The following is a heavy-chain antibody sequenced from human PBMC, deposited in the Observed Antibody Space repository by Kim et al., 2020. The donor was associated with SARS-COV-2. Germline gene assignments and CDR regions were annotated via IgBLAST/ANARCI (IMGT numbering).Heavy chain of an antibody. CDR1: GGTFSSYA. J-gene: IGHJ5*02. V-gene: IGHV1-69*13. Sequence: SVKVSCKASGGTFSSYAINWVRQAPGQGLEWMGGIIPIFGTAKYAQKFQGRVTITADESTSTAYMELSSLRSEDTAVYYCARLYYYDSSEFFDPWGQGTLVTVSS. CDR2: IIPIFGTA. CDR3: ARLYYYDSSEFFDP. D-gene: IGHD3-22*01.